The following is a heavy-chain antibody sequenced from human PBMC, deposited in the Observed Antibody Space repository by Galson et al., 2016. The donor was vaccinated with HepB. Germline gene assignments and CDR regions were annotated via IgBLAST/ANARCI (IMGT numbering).Heavy chain of an antibody. Sequence: SVKVSCKASGYTFTSKYMHWVRQAPGQGLEWMGIIYPSGGTTTYAQKFQGRVTLTRDTSTSTVYMELSSLRYEDTAMYYCAREGASVAGRYYYYYGMDVWGQGTTVTVSS. J-gene: IGHJ6*02. CDR2: IYPSGGTT. CDR3: AREGASVAGRYYYYYGMDV. V-gene: IGHV1-46*01. D-gene: IGHD6-19*01. CDR1: GYTFTSKY.